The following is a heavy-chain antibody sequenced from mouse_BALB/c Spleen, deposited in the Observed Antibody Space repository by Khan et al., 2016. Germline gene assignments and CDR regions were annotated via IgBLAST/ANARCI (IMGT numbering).Heavy chain of an antibody. D-gene: IGHD1-2*01. CDR2: IWAGGGT. CDR3: ARDPEFITSSTGTMDY. J-gene: IGHJ4*01. Sequence: QVQLKQSGPGLVAPSQSLSITCTVSGFSLTRYGVHWVRQPPGKGLEWLGVIWAGGGTDYNSALMSRLRISKDNSKSQVFLKMNSLQTGDAAMYYCARDPEFITSSTGTMDYWGQGTSVTVSS. CDR1: GFSLTRYG. V-gene: IGHV2-9*02.